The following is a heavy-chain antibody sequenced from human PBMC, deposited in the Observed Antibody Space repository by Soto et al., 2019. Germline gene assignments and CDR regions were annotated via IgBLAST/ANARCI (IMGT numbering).Heavy chain of an antibody. CDR2: IKSKTDGGTT. V-gene: IGHV3-15*01. CDR3: TTDSKVPTLVDYFDY. J-gene: IGHJ4*02. Sequence: GGSLRLSCAASGFTFSNAWMSWVRQAPGKGLEWVGRIKSKTDGGTTDYAAPVKGRFTISRDDSKNTLYLQMNSLKTEDTAVYYCTTDSKVPTLVDYFDYWGQGTLVTVSS. D-gene: IGHD5-12*01. CDR1: GFTFSNAW.